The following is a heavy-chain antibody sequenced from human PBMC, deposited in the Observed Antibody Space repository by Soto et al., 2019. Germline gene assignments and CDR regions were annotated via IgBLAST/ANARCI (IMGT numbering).Heavy chain of an antibody. D-gene: IGHD2-15*01. CDR2: MFYSGLT. J-gene: IGHJ6*02. CDR1: GYSVRSSDYY. V-gene: IGHV4-39*01. Sequence: PSETLSLTCSVSGYSVRSSDYYWAWIRQPPGKGLEWIGSMFYSGLTYYNPSLKSRVTLSVDTSKNQFSVRLNSVTAADTAVYYCAPLSVSLSGPYGIHVWGQGTTVTVSS. CDR3: APLSVSLSGPYGIHV.